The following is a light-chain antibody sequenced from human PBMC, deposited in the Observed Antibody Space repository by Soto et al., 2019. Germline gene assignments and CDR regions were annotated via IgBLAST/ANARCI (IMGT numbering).Light chain of an antibody. CDR3: FSYTTSSTLV. V-gene: IGLV2-14*01. CDR1: SSDVGGYNY. Sequence: QSALTQPASVSGSPGQSITISCTGTSSDVGGYNYVSWYQQHPAKAPKLMIYEVSNRPSGVSHRFSGSKSGNTASLTISGRQAEDEADYCCFSYTTSSTLVFGGWTQLTVL. CDR2: EVS. J-gene: IGLJ3*02.